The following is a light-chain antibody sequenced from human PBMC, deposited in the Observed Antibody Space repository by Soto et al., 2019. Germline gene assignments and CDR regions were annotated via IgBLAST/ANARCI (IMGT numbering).Light chain of an antibody. CDR3: SSFTSTSAVYV. CDR1: SNDIGAYNY. V-gene: IGLV2-14*01. CDR2: EVN. Sequence: QSLLAQPASLSGSPGQSITVSCTGTSNDIGAYNYVSWYQQHPGKAPKLMIYEVNNRPSGISNRFSGSKSGNTASLTISGLQAEDEADYFCSSFTSTSAVYVFGAGTKVTVL. J-gene: IGLJ1*01.